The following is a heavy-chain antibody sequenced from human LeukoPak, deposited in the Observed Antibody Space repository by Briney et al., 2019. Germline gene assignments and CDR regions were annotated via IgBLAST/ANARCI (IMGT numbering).Heavy chain of an antibody. Sequence: PSETLSLTCTVSGGSISSSSYYWGWIRQPPGKGLEWIGSIYYSGSTYYNPSLKSRVTISVDTSKNQFSLKLSSVTAADTAVYYCARLPYDFWSGYYFDYWGQGTLVTVSS. V-gene: IGHV4-39*01. D-gene: IGHD3-3*01. CDR2: IYYSGST. J-gene: IGHJ4*02. CDR1: GGSISSSSYY. CDR3: ARLPYDFWSGYYFDY.